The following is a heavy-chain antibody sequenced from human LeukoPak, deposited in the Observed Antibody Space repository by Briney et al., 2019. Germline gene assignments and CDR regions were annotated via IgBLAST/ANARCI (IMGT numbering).Heavy chain of an antibody. CDR1: GFTFSSYT. CDR3: AKPYRGFYYYYGMDV. V-gene: IGHV3-23*01. J-gene: IGHJ6*02. Sequence: PGGSLRLSCAVSGFTFSSYTMSWVRQAPGKGLDWVSGISGSGGSTYYADSVKGRFTISRDNSKDTLYLQMNSLRAEDTAVYYCAKPYRGFYYYYGMDVWGQGTTVTVSS. D-gene: IGHD3-10*01. CDR2: ISGSGGST.